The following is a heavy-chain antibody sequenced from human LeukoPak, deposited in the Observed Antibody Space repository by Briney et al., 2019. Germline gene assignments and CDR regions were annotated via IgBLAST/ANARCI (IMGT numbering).Heavy chain of an antibody. CDR1: GFTFSSYS. CDR3: ARERQTGRGGRPPARTFDY. CDR2: ISSSSSYI. Sequence: GGSLRLSCAASGFTFSSYSMNWVRQAPGKGLEWVSSISSSSSYIYYADSVKGRFTISRDNAKNSLYLQMNSLRAEDTAVYYCARERQTGRGGRPPARTFDYWGQGTLVTVSS. D-gene: IGHD3-16*01. V-gene: IGHV3-21*01. J-gene: IGHJ4*02.